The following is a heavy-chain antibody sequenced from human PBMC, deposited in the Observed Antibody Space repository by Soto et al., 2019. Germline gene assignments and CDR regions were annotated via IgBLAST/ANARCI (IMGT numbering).Heavy chain of an antibody. J-gene: IGHJ4*02. D-gene: IGHD3-3*01. Sequence: GGSLRLSCAASGFTFSSYSMHWVRQAPGKGLEWVAVISYDGSNKYYADSVKGRFTISRDNSKNTLYLQMNSLRAEDTAVYYCARDLRSGYYPQLDYWGQGTLVTVSS. CDR1: GFTFSSYS. CDR3: ARDLRSGYYPQLDY. CDR2: ISYDGSNK. V-gene: IGHV3-30-3*01.